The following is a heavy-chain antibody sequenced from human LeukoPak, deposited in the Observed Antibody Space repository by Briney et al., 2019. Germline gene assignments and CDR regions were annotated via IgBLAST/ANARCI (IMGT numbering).Heavy chain of an antibody. CDR3: VRDFGSHSSYFFHN. V-gene: IGHV3-74*01. CDR1: GFTFASYW. J-gene: IGHJ4*02. D-gene: IGHD1-26*01. CDR2: INTDGSRI. Sequence: GGSLRLSCAASGFTFASYWMHWVRQAPGKGLVWVSLINTDGSRIGYADSVKGRFTVSRDNAKNTLYLQMNSLRVEDTAVYYCVRDFGSHSSYFFHNWGQGTLVTVSS.